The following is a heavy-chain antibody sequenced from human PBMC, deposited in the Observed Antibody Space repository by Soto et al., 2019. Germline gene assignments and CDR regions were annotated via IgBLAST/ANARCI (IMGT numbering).Heavy chain of an antibody. Sequence: GGSLRLSCAASGFTFSSYPMSWVRQAPGKGLEWVSAISGSGVSTYYADSVRGRFTISRENSKNTLYLQMSSLRAEDTALYYCAKDHLTSGGTFWFDPWGQGTLVTVAS. D-gene: IGHD6-13*01. V-gene: IGHV3-23*01. CDR1: GFTFSSYP. CDR2: ISGSGVST. CDR3: AKDHLTSGGTFWFDP. J-gene: IGHJ5*02.